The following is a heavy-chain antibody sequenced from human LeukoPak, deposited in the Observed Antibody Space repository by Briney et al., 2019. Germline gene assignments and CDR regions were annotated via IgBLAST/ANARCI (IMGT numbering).Heavy chain of an antibody. CDR1: GFTFSNYA. CDR3: AKWGDFDILTGYYVSDF. Sequence: GASPRLSCVASGFTFSNYAMSWVRQAPGKRLEWVSAVTGRGGSTYYADSVKGRFTISRDNSRNTLFLQMSSLRAEDTAIYYCAKWGDFDILTGYYVSDFWGQGTLVTVSS. CDR2: VTGRGGST. J-gene: IGHJ4*02. V-gene: IGHV3-23*01. D-gene: IGHD3-9*01.